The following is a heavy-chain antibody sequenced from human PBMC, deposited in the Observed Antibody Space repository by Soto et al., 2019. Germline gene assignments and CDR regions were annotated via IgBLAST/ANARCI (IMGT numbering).Heavy chain of an antibody. V-gene: IGHV4-59*08. Sequence: PSETLSLTCTVSGGSISSYYWSWIRQPPGKGLEWIGYIYYSGSTNYNPSLKSRVTISVDTSKNQFSLKLSSVTAADTAVYYCARHQGKYRAVAGNFDYWGQGTLVTVSS. D-gene: IGHD6-19*01. J-gene: IGHJ4*02. CDR1: GGSISSYY. CDR2: IYYSGST. CDR3: ARHQGKYRAVAGNFDY.